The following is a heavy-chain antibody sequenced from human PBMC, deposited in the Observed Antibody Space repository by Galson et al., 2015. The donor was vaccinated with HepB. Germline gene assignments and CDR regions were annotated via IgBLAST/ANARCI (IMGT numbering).Heavy chain of an antibody. D-gene: IGHD7-27*01. J-gene: IGHJ4*02. Sequence: LRLSCAASGFTFSSYNMNWVRQAPGKGLEWVASISSSSDYAYYADSLRGRFTISRDNAKNSLYLHMNSLRPEDTAVYYCVRDPPLGTPFDHWGQGTLVTVSS. V-gene: IGHV3-21*01. CDR2: ISSSSDYA. CDR1: GFTFSSYN. CDR3: VRDPPLGTPFDH.